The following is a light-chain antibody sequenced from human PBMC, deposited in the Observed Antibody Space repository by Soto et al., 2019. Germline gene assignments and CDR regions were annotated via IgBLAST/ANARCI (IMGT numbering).Light chain of an antibody. CDR1: QSIGTW. CDR2: AAS. Sequence: DIQMTQSPSILSASVGDRVTITCRASQSIGTWLAWYQQKPGKAPKVVIYAASSLASGVPSRFRGSGSGTAFTLTISSLQAEDFATYYCQQSYRAPWTFGQGTKVDVK. J-gene: IGKJ1*01. V-gene: IGKV1-5*01. CDR3: QQSYRAPWT.